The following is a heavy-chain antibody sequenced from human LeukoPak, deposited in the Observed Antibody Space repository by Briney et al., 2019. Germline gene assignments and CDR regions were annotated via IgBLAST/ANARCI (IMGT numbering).Heavy chain of an antibody. D-gene: IGHD3-22*01. V-gene: IGHV1-46*01. Sequence: ASVKVSCKASGYVFTSHYIHWMRQAPGHGLEWMGMINPSGGSTSYAQKFQGRVTMTSDTSTSTVYMELNSLRSEDTAVYYCARLIGDYYDNSRSSYWHGHLDYWGQGALVTVSS. J-gene: IGHJ4*02. CDR1: GYVFTSHY. CDR3: ARLIGDYYDNSRSSYWHGHLDY. CDR2: INPSGGST.